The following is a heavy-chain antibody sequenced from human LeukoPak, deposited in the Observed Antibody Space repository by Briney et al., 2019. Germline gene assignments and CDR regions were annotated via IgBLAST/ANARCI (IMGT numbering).Heavy chain of an antibody. D-gene: IGHD2-2*01. CDR1: GYTFTSYD. CDR3: ARAPIVVVPAAMLYYYGMDV. J-gene: IGHJ6*02. CDR2: INAGNGNT. V-gene: IGHV1-3*01. Sequence: ASVKVSCKASGYTFTSYDINWVRQAPGQRLEWMGWINAGNGNTKYSQKFQGRVTITRDTSASTAYMELSSLRSEDTAVYYCARAPIVVVPAAMLYYYGMDVWGQGTTVTVSS.